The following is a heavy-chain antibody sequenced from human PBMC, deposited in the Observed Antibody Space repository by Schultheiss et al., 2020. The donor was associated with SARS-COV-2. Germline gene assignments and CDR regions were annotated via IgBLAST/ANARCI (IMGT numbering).Heavy chain of an antibody. V-gene: IGHV2-70*01. Sequence: QTLSLTCAVYGGSFSGYYWSWIRQPPGKALEWLALIDWDDDKYYSTSLKTRLTISKDTSKNQVVLTMTNMDPVDTATYYCARTNYGSGNRFDYWGQGTLVTVSS. CDR1: GGSFSGYY. CDR2: IDWDDDK. D-gene: IGHD3-10*01. CDR3: ARTNYGSGNRFDY. J-gene: IGHJ4*02.